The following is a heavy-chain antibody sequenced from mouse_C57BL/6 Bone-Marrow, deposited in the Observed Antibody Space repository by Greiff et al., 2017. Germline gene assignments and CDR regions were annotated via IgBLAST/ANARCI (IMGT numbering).Heavy chain of an antibody. D-gene: IGHD2-1*01. CDR2: ISSGGDYI. CDR1: GFTFSSYA. J-gene: IGHJ3*01. CDR3: TRDGGNSSY. Sequence: EVKLMESGEGLVKPGGSLKLSCPASGFTFSSYAMSWVRQTPEKRLEWVAYISSGGDYIYYADTVKGRFTISRDNARNTLYLQMSSLKSEDTAMYYCTRDGGNSSYWGQGTLVTVSA. V-gene: IGHV5-9-1*02.